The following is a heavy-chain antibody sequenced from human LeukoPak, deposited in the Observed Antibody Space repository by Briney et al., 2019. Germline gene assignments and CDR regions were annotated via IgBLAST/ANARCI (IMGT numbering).Heavy chain of an antibody. CDR3: ASGRGYGNY. Sequence: PGGSLRLSCAASGFTFSSYSMNWVRQAPGKGLEWVSYISSSSTIYYADSVKGRFTISRDNAKNSLYLQMNSLRAEDTAVYYCASGRGYGNYWGQGTLVTVSS. D-gene: IGHD5-12*01. V-gene: IGHV3-48*01. CDR1: GFTFSSYS. CDR2: ISSSSTI. J-gene: IGHJ4*02.